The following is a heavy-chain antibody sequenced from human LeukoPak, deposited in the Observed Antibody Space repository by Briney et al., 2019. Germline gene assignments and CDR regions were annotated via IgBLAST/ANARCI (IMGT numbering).Heavy chain of an antibody. V-gene: IGHV4-4*07. Sequence: SETLSLTCTDSGGSISSYYWSWIRQPAGKGLEWIGRIYTSGSTNYNPSLKSRVTMSVDTSKNQFSLKLSSVTAADTAVYYCARDGTVTMVRGVIGAFDIWGQGTMVTVSS. J-gene: IGHJ3*02. CDR1: GGSISSYY. CDR3: ARDGTVTMVRGVIGAFDI. D-gene: IGHD3-10*01. CDR2: IYTSGST.